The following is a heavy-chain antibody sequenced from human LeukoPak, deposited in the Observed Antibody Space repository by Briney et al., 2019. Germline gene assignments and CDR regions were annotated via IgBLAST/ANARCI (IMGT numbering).Heavy chain of an antibody. CDR3: AKNGHYYDSVRGWFDP. Sequence: SETLSLTCTVSGDSISSGYYYWSWIRQLPGKGLEWIGYISYSRSTYYNPSLKSRLTISLDTSKNQFSLRLTSVTAADTAVYYCAKNGHYYDSVRGWFDPWGQGTLVTVSS. V-gene: IGHV4-31*03. J-gene: IGHJ5*02. D-gene: IGHD3-10*01. CDR1: GDSISSGYYY. CDR2: ISYSRST.